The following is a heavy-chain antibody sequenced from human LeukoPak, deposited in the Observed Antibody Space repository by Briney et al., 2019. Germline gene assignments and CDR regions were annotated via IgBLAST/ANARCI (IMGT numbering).Heavy chain of an antibody. Sequence: SETLSLTCTVSGGSISSSSNFWGWIRQPPGKGLEWIGSIYYSGSTYYNPSLKSRVTLSVDTSKNQFSLKLSSVTAADTAVYYCARGMYQLPYNWFDPWGQGTLVTVSS. J-gene: IGHJ5*02. D-gene: IGHD2-2*01. CDR2: IYYSGST. V-gene: IGHV4-39*07. CDR3: ARGMYQLPYNWFDP. CDR1: GGSISSSSNF.